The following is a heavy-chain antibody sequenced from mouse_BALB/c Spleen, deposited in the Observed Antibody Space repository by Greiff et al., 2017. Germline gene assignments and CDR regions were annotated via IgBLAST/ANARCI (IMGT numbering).Heavy chain of an antibody. CDR2: IWGDGST. D-gene: IGHD1-1*01. CDR3: ARDRRYYGSSYGFDY. V-gene: IGHV2-6-7*01. Sequence: VKLMESGPGLVAPSQSLSITCTVSGFSLTGYGVNWVRQPPGKGLEWLGMIWGDGSTDYNSALKSRLSISKDNSKSQVFLKMNSLQTDDTARYYCARDRRYYGSSYGFDYWGQGTTLTVSS. J-gene: IGHJ2*01. CDR1: GFSLTGYG.